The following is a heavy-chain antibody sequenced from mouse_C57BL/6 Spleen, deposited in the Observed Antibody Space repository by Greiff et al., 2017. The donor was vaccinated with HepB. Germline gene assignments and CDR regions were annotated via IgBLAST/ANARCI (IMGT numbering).Heavy chain of an antibody. Sequence: VQLQQSGAELVRPGASVTLSCKASGYTFTDYEMHWVKQTPVHGLEWIGAIDPETGGTAYNQKFKGKAILTTDKSSSTAYMELRSLTSEDSAVNYCTIEGTMGSFNCRGQGTTLTVSS. CDR1: GYTFTDYE. D-gene: IGHD1-1*02. J-gene: IGHJ2*01. CDR3: TIEGTMGSFNC. CDR2: IDPETGGT. V-gene: IGHV1-15*01.